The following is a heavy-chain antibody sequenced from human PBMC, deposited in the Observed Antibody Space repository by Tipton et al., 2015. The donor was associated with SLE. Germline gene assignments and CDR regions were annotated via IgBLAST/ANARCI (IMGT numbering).Heavy chain of an antibody. CDR1: GFTFDDYG. CDR3: AREKGELRRNYYCGMDV. Sequence: SLRLSCAASGFTFDDYGMSWVRQAPGKGLEWVSGINWNGGSTGYVDSVKGRFTISRDNAKNSLYLQMNSLRAEDTALYYCAREKGELRRNYYCGMDVGGQGTTVTVSS. V-gene: IGHV3-20*04. J-gene: IGHJ6*02. D-gene: IGHD1-26*01. CDR2: INWNGGST.